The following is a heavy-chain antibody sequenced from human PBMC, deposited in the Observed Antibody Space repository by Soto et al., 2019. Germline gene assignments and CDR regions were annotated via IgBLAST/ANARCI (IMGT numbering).Heavy chain of an antibody. CDR3: AREKPNVYYDFWSGQYYGMDV. CDR2: ISYDGSNK. CDR1: GFTFSSYA. J-gene: IGHJ6*02. Sequence: QVQLVESGGGVVQPGRSLRLSCAASGFTFSSYAMHWVRQAPGKGLEWVAVISYDGSNKYYADSVKGRFTISRDNSKNTLYLQMNSLRAEDTAVYYCAREKPNVYYDFWSGQYYGMDVWGQGTTVTVSS. D-gene: IGHD3-3*01. V-gene: IGHV3-30-3*01.